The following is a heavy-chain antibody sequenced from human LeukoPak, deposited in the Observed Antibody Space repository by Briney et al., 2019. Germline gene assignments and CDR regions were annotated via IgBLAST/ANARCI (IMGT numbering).Heavy chain of an antibody. D-gene: IGHD5-24*01. V-gene: IGHV3-11*01. CDR1: GFTFSDYY. CDR3: ASSDGYNYYFDY. J-gene: IGHJ4*02. CDR2: ISSSGSTI. Sequence: GGSLRLSCAASGFTFSDYYMSWIRQAPGKGLEWVSYISSSGSTIYYADSVKGRFTISGDNAKNSLYLQMNSLRAEDTAVYYCASSDGYNYYFDYWGQGTLVTVSS.